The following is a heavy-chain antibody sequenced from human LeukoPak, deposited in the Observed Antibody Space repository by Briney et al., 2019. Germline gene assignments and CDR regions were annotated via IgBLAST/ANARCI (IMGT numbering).Heavy chain of an antibody. CDR3: AKSGSGWYLFDY. J-gene: IGHJ4*02. CDR1: GNYW. CDR2: ISYDGGNK. V-gene: IGHV3-30*18. D-gene: IGHD6-19*01. Sequence: GGSLRLSCAASGNYWMHWVRQAPGKGLEWVAVISYDGGNKYYADSVKGRFTISRDNSKNTLYLQMNSLRAEDTAVYYCAKSGSGWYLFDYWGQGTLVTVSS.